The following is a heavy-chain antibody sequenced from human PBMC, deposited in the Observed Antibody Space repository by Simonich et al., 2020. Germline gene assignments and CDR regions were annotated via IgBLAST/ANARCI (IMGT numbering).Heavy chain of an antibody. CDR2: INPNRGGT. CDR1: GYTFTGYY. D-gene: IGHD7-27*01. J-gene: IGHJ3*02. Sequence: QVQLVQSGAEVKKPGASVKVSCKASGYTFTGYYMDWVRQAPGQGLEGMGWINPNRGGTNYAQKFQGRVTMTRDTSISTAYMELSRLRSDDTAVYYCARGPRWTGDDAFDIWGQGTMVTVSS. CDR3: ARGPRWTGDDAFDI. V-gene: IGHV1-2*02.